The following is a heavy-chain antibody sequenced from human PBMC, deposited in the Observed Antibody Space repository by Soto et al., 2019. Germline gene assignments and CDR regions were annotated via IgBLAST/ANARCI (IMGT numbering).Heavy chain of an antibody. J-gene: IGHJ4*02. CDR2: IYSDGST. CDR1: GFTVSSNF. D-gene: IGHD4-17*01. V-gene: IGHV3-66*01. CDR3: ASRRNPYGAYDF. Sequence: GGSLRLSCAASGFTVSSNFMSWVRQAPGKGLEWVSIIYSDGSTYYADSVKGRFTISRDNSKNTLYLQMSSLRADDTAVYYCASRRNPYGAYDFWGQGTLVTVSS.